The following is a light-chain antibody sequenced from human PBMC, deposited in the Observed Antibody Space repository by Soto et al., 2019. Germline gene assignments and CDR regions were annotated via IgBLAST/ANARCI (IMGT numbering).Light chain of an antibody. CDR2: GAS. CDR1: QRVSSSY. J-gene: IGKJ1*01. V-gene: IGKV3-20*01. Sequence: ELVLTQSPGTLSFSPGEIATLSCRASQRVSSSYLAWYQQKPGQAPRLLIYGASSRATGIPDRFSGSGSGTDFTLTISRLEPEDFAVYYCQQYGSSLTWTFGQGTKVDIK. CDR3: QQYGSSLTWT.